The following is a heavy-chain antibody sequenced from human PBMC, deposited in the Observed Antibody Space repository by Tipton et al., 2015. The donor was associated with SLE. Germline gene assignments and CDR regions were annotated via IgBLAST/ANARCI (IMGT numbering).Heavy chain of an antibody. J-gene: IGHJ6*02. D-gene: IGHD5-24*01. CDR3: ARPLDGYYYGMDV. CDR2: INHSGST. V-gene: IGHV4-34*01. Sequence: TLSLTCAVYGGSFSGYYWTWIRQAPGKGLEWIGEINHSGSTNYNPSLKSRVTISVDTSKNQFSLKLSSVTAADTAVYYCARPLDGYYYGMDVWGQGTTVTVSS. CDR1: GGSFSGYY.